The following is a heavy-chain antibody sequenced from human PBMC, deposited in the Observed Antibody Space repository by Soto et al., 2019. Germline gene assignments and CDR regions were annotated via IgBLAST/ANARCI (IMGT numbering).Heavy chain of an antibody. D-gene: IGHD5-12*01. V-gene: IGHV3-9*01. J-gene: IGHJ4*02. CDR3: AKDGGSGYDWDYFDY. CDR2: ISWNSGSI. CDR1: GFTFDDYA. Sequence: EVQLVESGGGLVQPGRSLRLSCAASGFTFDDYAMHWVRQAPGKGLEWVSGISWNSGSIGYADSVKGRFTISRDNAKNSLYLQMNSLRAEDTVLYYCAKDGGSGYDWDYFDYWGQGTLVTVSS.